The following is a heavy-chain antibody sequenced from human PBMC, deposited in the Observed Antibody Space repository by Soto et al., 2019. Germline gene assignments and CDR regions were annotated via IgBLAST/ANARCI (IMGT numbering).Heavy chain of an antibody. Sequence: QVQLVQSGAEVKKPGSSVKVSCKASGGTFNSDVFNWVRQAPGQGLEWMGGIISIFGTPNYGQKFQGRVTITADESTSTGFMELSSLTSEDTAIYYCARDLGSGYDPGDYWGQGSLVTVSS. D-gene: IGHD5-12*01. V-gene: IGHV1-69*12. CDR3: ARDLGSGYDPGDY. CDR1: GGTFNSDV. J-gene: IGHJ4*02. CDR2: IISIFGTP.